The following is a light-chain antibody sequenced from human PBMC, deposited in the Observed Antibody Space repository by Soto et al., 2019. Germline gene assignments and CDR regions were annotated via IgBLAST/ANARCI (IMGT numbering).Light chain of an antibody. CDR1: LRISTY. V-gene: IGKV1-39*01. J-gene: IGKJ4*01. CDR3: QQSHSTPLT. Sequence: DIQVIQSPSSLSASVGDRVTITCRASLRISTYLNWYQYKPGKAPKLLIYGASSLQSGVPSRFSGSGSGTDFTLTISSLHPEDSATYYCQQSHSTPLTFGGGTNLEI. CDR2: GAS.